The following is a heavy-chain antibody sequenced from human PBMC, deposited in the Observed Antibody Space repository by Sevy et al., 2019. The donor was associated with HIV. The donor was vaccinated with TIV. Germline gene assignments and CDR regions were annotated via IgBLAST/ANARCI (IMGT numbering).Heavy chain of an antibody. CDR2: IYYSGST. CDR1: GGSISSYY. J-gene: IGHJ6*02. Sequence: SETLSLTCTVSGGSISSYYWSWIRQPPGKGLEWIGYIYYSGSTNYNPSLKSRVTISVDTSKNQFSLKLSSVTAADTGVYYCARLGSGWGSAYYYGMDVWGQGTTVTVSS. D-gene: IGHD6-19*01. V-gene: IGHV4-59*01. CDR3: ARLGSGWGSAYYYGMDV.